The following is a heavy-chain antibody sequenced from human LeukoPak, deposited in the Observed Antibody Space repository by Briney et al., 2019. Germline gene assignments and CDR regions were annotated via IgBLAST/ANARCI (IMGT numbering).Heavy chain of an antibody. Sequence: GRSLRLSCAASTFTFSTYSMNWVRQAPGKGLEWVSSISSSSDYIYYADSVKGRFTISRDNAKNSLYLQLNSLRAEDTAVYYCARDRDYYDSSGGMNALDMWGQGTLVTVSS. CDR2: ISSSSDYI. J-gene: IGHJ3*02. CDR1: TFTFSTYS. CDR3: ARDRDYYDSSGGMNALDM. D-gene: IGHD3-22*01. V-gene: IGHV3-21*01.